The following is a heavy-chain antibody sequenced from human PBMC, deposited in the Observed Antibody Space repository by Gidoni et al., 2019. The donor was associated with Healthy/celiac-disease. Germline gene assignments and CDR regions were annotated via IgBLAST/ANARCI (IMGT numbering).Heavy chain of an antibody. CDR1: GGTFSSYA. V-gene: IGHV1-69*01. Sequence: QVQLVQSGAEVKKPGSSVKVSCKASGGTFSSYAISWVRQAPGQGLEWMGGIIPIFGTANYAQKFQGRVTITADESTSTAYMELSSLRSEDTAVYYCARGGRVVPAAIRADYYYYGMDVWGQGTTVTVSS. D-gene: IGHD2-2*02. CDR3: ARGGRVVPAAIRADYYYYGMDV. CDR2: IIPIFGTA. J-gene: IGHJ6*02.